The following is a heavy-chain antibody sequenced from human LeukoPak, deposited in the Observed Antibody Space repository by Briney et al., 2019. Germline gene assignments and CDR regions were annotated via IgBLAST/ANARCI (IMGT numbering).Heavy chain of an antibody. Sequence: PGRSLRLSCAASGFTFSSYGMHWVRQAPGKGLEWVAVISYDGSNKYYADSVKGRFTISRDNSKNTLYLQMNSLRAEDTAVYYCARDKQWLEYPDYWGQGTLVTVSS. CDR1: GFTFSSYG. CDR2: ISYDGSNK. D-gene: IGHD6-19*01. V-gene: IGHV3-30*03. J-gene: IGHJ4*02. CDR3: ARDKQWLEYPDY.